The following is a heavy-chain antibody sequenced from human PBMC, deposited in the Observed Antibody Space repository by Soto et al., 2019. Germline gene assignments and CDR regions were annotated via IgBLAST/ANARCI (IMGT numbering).Heavy chain of an antibody. Sequence: ESGGGVVQPGRSLRLSCAASGFTFSSYGMHWVRQAPGKGLEWVAVISYDGSNKYYADSVKGRFTISRDNSKNTLYLQMNSLRAEDTAVYYCAKDGGGPQGVGELLQLYYYYYGMDVWGQGTTVTVSS. D-gene: IGHD3-10*01. CDR2: ISYDGSNK. J-gene: IGHJ6*02. CDR1: GFTFSSYG. V-gene: IGHV3-30*18. CDR3: AKDGGGPQGVGELLQLYYYYYGMDV.